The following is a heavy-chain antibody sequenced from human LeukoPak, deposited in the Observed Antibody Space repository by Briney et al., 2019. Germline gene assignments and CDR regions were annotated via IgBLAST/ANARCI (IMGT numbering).Heavy chain of an antibody. J-gene: IGHJ4*02. V-gene: IGHV3-30-3*01. CDR3: AKGYGSFYTLFDY. CDR2: ISYDGSSK. D-gene: IGHD1-26*01. Sequence: GGSLRLSCAASGFTFSSYTMHWVRQAPGKGLEWVAVISYDGSSKYYGDSVKGRFTISRDNAKNSLYLQMNSLRAEDTALYYCAKGYGSFYTLFDYWGQGTLVTVSS. CDR1: GFTFSSYT.